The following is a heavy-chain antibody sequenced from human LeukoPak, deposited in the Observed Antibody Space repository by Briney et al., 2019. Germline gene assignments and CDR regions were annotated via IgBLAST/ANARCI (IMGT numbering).Heavy chain of an antibody. V-gene: IGHV4-30-4*01. CDR1: GGSISSGDYY. Sequence: TSETLSLTCTVSGGSISSGDYYWSWIRQPPGKGLEWIGYIYYSGSTYYNPSLKSRVTISVDTSKNQFSLKLSSVTAADTAVYYCARVEAVVRGGGVDYGGQGTLVTVPS. CDR2: IYYSGST. J-gene: IGHJ4*02. CDR3: ARVEAVVRGGGVDY. D-gene: IGHD3-10*01.